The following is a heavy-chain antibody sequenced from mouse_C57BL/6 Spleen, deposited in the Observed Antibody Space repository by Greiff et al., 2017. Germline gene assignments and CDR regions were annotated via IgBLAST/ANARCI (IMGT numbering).Heavy chain of an antibody. CDR1: GFTFSSYA. V-gene: IGHV5-4*01. Sequence: EVKVVESGGGLVKPGGSLKLSCAASGFTFSSYAMSWVRQTPEKRLEWVATISDGGSYTYYPDNVKGRFTISRDNAKNNLYLQMSHLKSEDTAMYYCARDGEAMDYWGQGTSVTVSS. CDR2: ISDGGSYT. CDR3: ARDGEAMDY. J-gene: IGHJ4*01.